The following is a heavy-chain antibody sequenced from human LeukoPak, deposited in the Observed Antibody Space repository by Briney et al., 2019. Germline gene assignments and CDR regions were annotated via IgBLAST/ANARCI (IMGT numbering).Heavy chain of an antibody. CDR1: GFTFSTFA. Sequence: GGSLRLSCAASGFTFSTFAMIWVRQPPGKGLEWVSSIFPSGGEIHYADSVRGRFTISRDNSKSILSLQMNSLIAEDTAVYYCAKSYSYYHMDDWGKGTSVTVSS. J-gene: IGHJ6*03. CDR3: AKSYSYYHMDD. CDR2: IFPSGGEI. V-gene: IGHV3-23*01.